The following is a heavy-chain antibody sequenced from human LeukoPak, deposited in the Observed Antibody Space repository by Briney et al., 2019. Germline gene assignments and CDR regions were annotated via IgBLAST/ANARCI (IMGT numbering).Heavy chain of an antibody. CDR3: ATHGVGSSWFGFDS. D-gene: IGHD6-13*01. Sequence: HGESLKISCKGYGYSFSTYWIGWVRQMPGKGLEWMGIMYPSDSDTRYSPSFQDQVTISADKSISTAYLHWSSLKASDSAMYYCATHGVGSSWFGFDSWGQGTLVTVSS. J-gene: IGHJ4*02. CDR2: MYPSDSDT. CDR1: GYSFSTYW. V-gene: IGHV5-51*01.